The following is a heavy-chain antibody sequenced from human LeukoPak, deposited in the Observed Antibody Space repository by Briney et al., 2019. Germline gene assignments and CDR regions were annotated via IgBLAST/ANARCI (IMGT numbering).Heavy chain of an antibody. CDR1: GGSISSYY. J-gene: IGHJ6*02. CDR3: ARESGYYDILDYYYYGMDV. Sequence: PSETLSLTCTVSGGSISSYYWSWIRQPPGKGLEWIGYIYYSGSTNYNPSLKSRVTISVDTSKNQFSLKLSSVTAADTAVYYCARESGYYDILDYYYYGMDVWGQGTTVTVSS. CDR2: IYYSGST. D-gene: IGHD3-9*01. V-gene: IGHV4-59*01.